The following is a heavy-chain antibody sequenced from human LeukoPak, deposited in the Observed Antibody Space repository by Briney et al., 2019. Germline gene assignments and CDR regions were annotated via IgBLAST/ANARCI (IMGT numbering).Heavy chain of an antibody. CDR2: INAGNGNT. D-gene: IGHD3-10*01. CDR3: ARFMVRGYYYGMDV. Sequence: ASVTVSCKASGYTFTSYAMHWVRQAPGQRLEGMGWINAGNGNTKYSQKFQGRVTITRDTSASTAYMELSSLRSEDTAVYYCARFMVRGYYYGMDVWGKGTTVTVSS. J-gene: IGHJ6*04. CDR1: GYTFTSYA. V-gene: IGHV1-3*01.